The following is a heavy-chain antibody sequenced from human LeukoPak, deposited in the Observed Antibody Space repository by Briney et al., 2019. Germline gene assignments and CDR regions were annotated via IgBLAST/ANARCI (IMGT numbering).Heavy chain of an antibody. V-gene: IGHV4-59*01. J-gene: IGHJ3*02. CDR3: ARVRGGAFDI. Sequence: SETLSLTCTVSGGSISSYYWSWIRQPPGKGLEWIGYIYYSGSTNYNPSLKSRVTISVDTSKNQFSLKLSSVTAADTAVYYCARVRGGAFDIWGQGTMVTVSS. CDR1: GGSISSYY. D-gene: IGHD3-10*01. CDR2: IYYSGST.